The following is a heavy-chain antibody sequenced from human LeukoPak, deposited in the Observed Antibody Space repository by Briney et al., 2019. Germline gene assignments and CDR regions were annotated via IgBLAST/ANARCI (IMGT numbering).Heavy chain of an antibody. CDR1: GYTLTELS. CDR2: IIPIFGTA. V-gene: IGHV1-69*13. CDR3: ARDQSSYFDY. Sequence: SVKVSCKVSGYTLTELSMHWVRQAPGKGLEWMGGIIPIFGTANYAQKFQGRVTITADESTSTAYMELSSLRSEDTAVYYCARDQSSYFDYWGQGTLVTVSS. D-gene: IGHD6-19*01. J-gene: IGHJ4*02.